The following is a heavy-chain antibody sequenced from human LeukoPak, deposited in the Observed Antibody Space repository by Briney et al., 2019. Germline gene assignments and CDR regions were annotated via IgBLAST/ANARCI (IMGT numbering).Heavy chain of an antibody. CDR2: IYHSGST. CDR1: AFSISTGGYS. CDR3: ARVDGSGSYQLFDY. Sequence: PSQTLSLTCSGSAFSISTGGYSWRWLRQPPGKGLEWIAYIYHSGSTYYNPSLKSRVTISVDRSKNQFSLKLSSVTAADTAVYYCARVDGSGSYQLFDYWGQGTLVTVSS. J-gene: IGHJ4*02. D-gene: IGHD3-10*01. V-gene: IGHV4-30-2*01.